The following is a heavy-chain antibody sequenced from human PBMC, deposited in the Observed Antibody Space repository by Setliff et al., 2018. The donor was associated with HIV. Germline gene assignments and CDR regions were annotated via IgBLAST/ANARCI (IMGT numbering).Heavy chain of an antibody. CDR1: GFTFSDYA. Sequence: LRLSCAASGFTFSDYAMHWVRQAPGKGLEWVTFISYDASNIYYADSVKGRFTISRDNSKNTLYLQMNDLRSVDTAVYYCAREAGKYQVLSPGSWFDPWGQGTLVTVSS. CDR2: ISYDASNI. CDR3: AREAGKYQVLSPGSWFDP. J-gene: IGHJ5*02. V-gene: IGHV3-30*04. D-gene: IGHD2-2*01.